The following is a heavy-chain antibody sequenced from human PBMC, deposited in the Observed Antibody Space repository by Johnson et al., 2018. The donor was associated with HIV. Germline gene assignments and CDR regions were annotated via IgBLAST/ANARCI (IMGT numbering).Heavy chain of an antibody. CDR1: GFTVSSNY. CDR3: ARDGESQQLPLGDAFDV. J-gene: IGHJ3*01. V-gene: IGHV3-53*01. D-gene: IGHD6-13*01. Sequence: VHLVESGGGLIQPGGSLRLSCAASGFTVSSNYMSWVRQAPGKGLEWVSVLYRGGNTYYADSVRGRFTISRDNSKNTLYLQMSSLKVEDTAMYYCARDGESQQLPLGDAFDVWGQGTMVIVSS. CDR2: LYRGGNT.